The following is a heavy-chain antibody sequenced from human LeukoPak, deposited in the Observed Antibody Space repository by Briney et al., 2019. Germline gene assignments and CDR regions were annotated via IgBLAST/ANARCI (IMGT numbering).Heavy chain of an antibody. V-gene: IGHV4-59*01. CDR1: GGSISSYY. J-gene: IGHJ4*02. CDR3: ATDRKGYCSGGSCYFY. Sequence: PSETLSLTCTVSGGSISSYYWSWIRQPPGKGLEWIGYIYYSGSTSCNPSLKSRVTISVDTSKKQFSLNLSSVTAEDTAVYYCATDRKGYCSGGSCYFYWGQGTLVTVSS. D-gene: IGHD2-15*01. CDR2: IYYSGST.